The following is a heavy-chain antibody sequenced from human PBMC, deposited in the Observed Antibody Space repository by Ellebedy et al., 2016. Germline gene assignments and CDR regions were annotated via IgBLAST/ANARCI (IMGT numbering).Heavy chain of an antibody. Sequence: ASVKVSXXASGYTFTSYYMHWVRQAPGQGLEWMGIVNPSGGGTTYAQKFQGRVTMTRDTSTSTVYMELSSLRSDDTAVFYCVRGTSSGSYWDDAFDIWGQGTMVTVSS. CDR1: GYTFTSYY. D-gene: IGHD1-26*01. J-gene: IGHJ3*02. CDR3: VRGTSSGSYWDDAFDI. CDR2: VNPSGGGT. V-gene: IGHV1-46*01.